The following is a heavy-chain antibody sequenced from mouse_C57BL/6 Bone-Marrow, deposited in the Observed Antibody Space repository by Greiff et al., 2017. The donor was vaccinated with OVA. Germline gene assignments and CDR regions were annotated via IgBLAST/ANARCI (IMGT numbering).Heavy chain of an antibody. CDR2: IWSDGST. J-gene: IGHJ3*01. D-gene: IGHD1-1*01. CDR1: GFSLTSYG. Sequence: VQLVESGPGLVAPSQSLSITCTVSGFSLTSYGVHWVRQPPGKGLAWLVVIWSDGSTAYNSALKSRLSISKDNSKSQVFLKMNSLQTDDTAMYYCARHEYYGSSSWFAYWGQGTLVTVSA. CDR3: ARHEYYGSSSWFAY. V-gene: IGHV2-6-1*01.